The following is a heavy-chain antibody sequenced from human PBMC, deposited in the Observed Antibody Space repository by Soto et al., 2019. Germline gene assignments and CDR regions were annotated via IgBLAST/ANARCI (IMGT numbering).Heavy chain of an antibody. V-gene: IGHV4-39*01. Sequence: PSETLSLTCTVSGGSISSSSYYWGWIRQPPGKGLEWIGSIYYSGSTYYNPSLKSRVTISVDTSKNQFSLKLSSVTAADTAVYYCARHHRTIIVVDPLHRFAPFRQATLVT. J-gene: IGHJ5*02. D-gene: IGHD3-22*01. CDR2: IYYSGST. CDR1: GGSISSSSYY. CDR3: ARHHRTIIVVDPLHRFAP.